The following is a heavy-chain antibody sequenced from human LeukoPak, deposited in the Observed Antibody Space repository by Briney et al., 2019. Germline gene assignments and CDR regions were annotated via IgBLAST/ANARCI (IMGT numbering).Heavy chain of an antibody. CDR1: GGTFSSYA. D-gene: IGHD3-22*01. J-gene: IGHJ5*02. Sequence: SVKVSCKASGGTFSSYAISWVRQAPGQGLEWMGGIIPIFGTANYAQKFQGRVTVTADKSTSTAYMELSSLRSDDTAVYYCARDQYYDSKGWFDPWGQGTLVTVSS. V-gene: IGHV1-69*06. CDR2: IIPIFGTA. CDR3: ARDQYYDSKGWFDP.